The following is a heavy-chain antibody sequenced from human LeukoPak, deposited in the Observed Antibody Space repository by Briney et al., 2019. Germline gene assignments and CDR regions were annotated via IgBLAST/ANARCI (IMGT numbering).Heavy chain of an antibody. CDR2: ISSLSGTI. D-gene: IGHD5-18*01. V-gene: IGHV3-48*01. CDR3: ARDRWGYSYGGD. Sequence: GGSLRLSCAASGFTFSSYSMNWVRQAPGEGLEWVSYISSLSGTIYYADSVKGRFTISRDNAKNSLYLQMDSLRAEDMAVYYCARDRWGYSYGGDWGQGTLVTVSS. CDR1: GFTFSSYS. J-gene: IGHJ4*02.